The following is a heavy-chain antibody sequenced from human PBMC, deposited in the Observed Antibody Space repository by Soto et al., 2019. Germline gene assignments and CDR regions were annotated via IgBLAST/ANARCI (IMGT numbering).Heavy chain of an antibody. Sequence: ETLSLTCNVSGGSMTTGSYFWSWIRQPPGKGLEWIGYVFRSGSVNYSPSFKSRVTISIDTSKNQFSLMLKSVTAADTAVYFCARARNRYFDYWGQGALVTVSS. CDR1: GGSMTTGSYF. J-gene: IGHJ4*02. CDR3: ARARNRYFDY. V-gene: IGHV4-61*01. D-gene: IGHD1-1*01. CDR2: VFRSGSV.